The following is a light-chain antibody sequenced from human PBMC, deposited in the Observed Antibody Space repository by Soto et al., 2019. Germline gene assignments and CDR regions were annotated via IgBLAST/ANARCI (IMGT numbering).Light chain of an antibody. J-gene: IGLJ1*01. CDR1: SSDVGGYNY. V-gene: IGLV2-14*01. Sequence: QSVLAQPASVSGSPGQSITISCTGTSSDVGGYNYVSWYQHRPGKAPKLMIYEVTNRPSGISNRFSGSKSGNTASLSISGLQAEDEADYYCSSYSSSTIRVFGTGTKVTVL. CDR2: EVT. CDR3: SSYSSSTIRV.